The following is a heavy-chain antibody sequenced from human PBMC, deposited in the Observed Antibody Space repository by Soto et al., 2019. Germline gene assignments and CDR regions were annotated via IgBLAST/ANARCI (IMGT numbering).Heavy chain of an antibody. V-gene: IGHV4-34*01. Sequence: PSETLSLTCAVYGGSFSGYYWSWIRQPPGKGLEWIGEINHSGSTNYNPSLKSRVAISVDTSKNQFYLKLSSVTAADTAVYYCSRGVYDYWSGYYAGSGLDVWGQGTTVTVSS. CDR1: GGSFSGYY. J-gene: IGHJ6*02. CDR2: INHSGST. CDR3: SRGVYDYWSGYYAGSGLDV. D-gene: IGHD3-3*01.